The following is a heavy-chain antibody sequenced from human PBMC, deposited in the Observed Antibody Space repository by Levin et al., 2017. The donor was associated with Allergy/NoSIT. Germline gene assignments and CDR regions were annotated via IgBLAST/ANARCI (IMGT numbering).Heavy chain of an antibody. Sequence: GGSLRLSCAASGFTFSSYAMHWVRQAPGKGLEWVAVISYDGSNKYYADSVKGRFTISRDNSKNTLYLQMNSLRAEDTAVYYCARDLPDGPSHGPPDYWGQGTLVTVSS. V-gene: IGHV3-30-3*01. CDR2: ISYDGSNK. J-gene: IGHJ4*02. D-gene: IGHD1-14*01. CDR3: ARDLPDGPSHGPPDY. CDR1: GFTFSSYA.